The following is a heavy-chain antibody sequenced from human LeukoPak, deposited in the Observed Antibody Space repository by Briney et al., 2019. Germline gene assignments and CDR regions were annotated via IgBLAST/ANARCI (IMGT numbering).Heavy chain of an antibody. D-gene: IGHD3-10*01. CDR2: ISSSSSTI. J-gene: IGHJ3*02. V-gene: IGHV3-48*01. CDR1: GFTFSSYS. Sequence: PGGSLRLSCAASGFTFSSYSMNWVRQAPGKGLEWVSYISSSSSTIYYAASVKGRFTISRDNAKNSLYLQMNTLRAEDTAVYYCARDQYYSNDIWGQGTMVTVSS. CDR3: ARDQYYSNDI.